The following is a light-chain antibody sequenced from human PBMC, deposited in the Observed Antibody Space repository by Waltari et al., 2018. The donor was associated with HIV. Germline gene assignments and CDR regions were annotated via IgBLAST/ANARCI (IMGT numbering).Light chain of an antibody. J-gene: IGLJ3*02. Sequence: QSVLTQPPSASGTPGQRVTISCSGSSSNIGRNTINCYQQLPGTAPKPLIYSNSRRSCGAPDLFSGAQSGASASLDISAVQSEDVADYYGVAWDDRLNGRVFGGGTKLTVL. CDR1: SSNIGRNT. CDR3: VAWDDRLNGRV. V-gene: IGLV1-44*01. CDR2: SNS.